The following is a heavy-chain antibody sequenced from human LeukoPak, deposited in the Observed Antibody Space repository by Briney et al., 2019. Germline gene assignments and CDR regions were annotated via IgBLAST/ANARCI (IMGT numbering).Heavy chain of an antibody. CDR1: GYTFSSYS. CDR3: ARDGSSIAAYRCVF. D-gene: IGHD6-25*01. Sequence: GGSLRLSCAASGYTFSSYSMNWVRQAPGKGLEWISYISGRSTTTYYAHSVKGRFTISRDNAKNSLYMEMNSLRDEDTAVYYCARDGSSIAAYRCVFGGEGTRVTVSS. J-gene: IGHJ4*02. CDR2: ISGRSTTT. V-gene: IGHV3-48*02.